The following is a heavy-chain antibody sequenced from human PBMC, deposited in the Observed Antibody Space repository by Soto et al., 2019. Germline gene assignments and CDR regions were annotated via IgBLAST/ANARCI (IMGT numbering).Heavy chain of an antibody. V-gene: IGHV1-18*01. CDR2: INTYNGNT. D-gene: IGHD3-16*01. CDR1: GYTFTRYG. CDR3: AMVDVYVTPSPQDV. J-gene: IGHJ6*02. Sequence: QVQLVQSGAEVKNPGASVKVSCKASGYTFTRYGIGWARQAPGQGLEWMGWINTYNGNTNSAQNGQVRVTLTTDTPTSTAYMELRSLRSNDTAIYYCAMVDVYVTPSPQDVWGQGPTVIVSS.